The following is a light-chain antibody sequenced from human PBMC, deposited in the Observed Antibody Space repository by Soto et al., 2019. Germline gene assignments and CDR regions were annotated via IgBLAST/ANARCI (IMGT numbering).Light chain of an antibody. CDR1: QSVNSN. J-gene: IGKJ5*01. CDR2: GAS. V-gene: IGKV3-15*01. CDR3: QQRSNWPPIT. Sequence: ETVMTQSPATLSVSPGERATLSCRASQSVNSNLAWYQQKLGQAPTVLIYGASTRATGIPDRFSGSGSGTEFILTISSLQSEDFAVYYCQQRSNWPPITFGQGTRLEIK.